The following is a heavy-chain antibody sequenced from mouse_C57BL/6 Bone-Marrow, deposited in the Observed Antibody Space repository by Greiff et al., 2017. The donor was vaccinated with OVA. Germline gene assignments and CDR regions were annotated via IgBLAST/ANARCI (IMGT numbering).Heavy chain of an antibody. J-gene: IGHJ1*03. V-gene: IGHV1-82*01. Sequence: VQLQESGPELVKPGASVKISCKASGYAFSSSWMNWVKQRPGKGFEWIGRIYPGDGDTNYNGKFKGKATLTADKSSSTAYMQLSSLTSEDSAVYFCARSRGLLRSYWYFDVWGTGTTVTVSS. CDR3: ARSRGLLRSYWYFDV. D-gene: IGHD1-1*01. CDR2: IYPGDGDT. CDR1: GYAFSSSW.